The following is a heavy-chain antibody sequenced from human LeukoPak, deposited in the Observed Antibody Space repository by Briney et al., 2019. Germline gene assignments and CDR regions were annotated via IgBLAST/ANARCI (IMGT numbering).Heavy chain of an antibody. CDR1: GGSITSGGYY. D-gene: IGHD3-10*01. Sequence: SETLSLTCTVSGGSITSGGYYWNWIRQPPGKGLEWIGYFYHSGINYYNPSLRSRVTISVDTSKNQFSVKLSSVTAADTAVYYCARGDYYGSGSRYFDYWGQGTLVPVSS. CDR3: ARGDYYGSGSRYFDY. J-gene: IGHJ4*02. V-gene: IGHV4-30-2*01. CDR2: FYHSGIN.